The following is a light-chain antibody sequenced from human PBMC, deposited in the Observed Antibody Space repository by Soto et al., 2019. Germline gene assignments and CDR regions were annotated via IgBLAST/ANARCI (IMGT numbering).Light chain of an antibody. CDR2: DVN. V-gene: IGLV2-8*01. J-gene: IGLJ1*01. CDR3: SSHAGSDDPMV. Sequence: QSALTQPPSASGSPGQSVTISCTGTSSDVGGYPFVSWYQQHPGKAPKVLIYDVNKRPSGVPDRFSGSKSANTASLTVSGLQAEDEAAYYCSSHAGSDDPMVFGTGTKLTVL. CDR1: SSDVGGYPF.